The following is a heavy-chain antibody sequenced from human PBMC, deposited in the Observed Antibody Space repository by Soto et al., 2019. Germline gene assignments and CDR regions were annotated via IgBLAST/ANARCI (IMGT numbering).Heavy chain of an antibody. Sequence: QVQLVESGGGVVQPGRSLRLSCTAAGFTFSSYGMHWVRQAPGKGLEWVAVISYDGSNTYYADSVKGRFTISRDNSKNTLYLQMNSLRAEETPVYYCTKDGGLGTSGWQSDYWGQGPLVTVSS. V-gene: IGHV3-30*18. J-gene: IGHJ4*02. CDR1: GFTFSSYG. CDR2: ISYDGSNT. D-gene: IGHD6-19*01. CDR3: TKDGGLGTSGWQSDY.